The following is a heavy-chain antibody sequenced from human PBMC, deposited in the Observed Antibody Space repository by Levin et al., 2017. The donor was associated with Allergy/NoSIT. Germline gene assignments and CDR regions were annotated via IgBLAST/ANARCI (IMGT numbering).Heavy chain of an antibody. CDR2: ISYDGSNK. J-gene: IGHJ4*02. V-gene: IGHV3-30*18. D-gene: IGHD1-26*01. CDR1: GFTFSSYG. CDR3: AKDTTPTYSGSYIGDPVDY. Sequence: GESLKISCAASGFTFSSYGMHWVRQAPGKGLEWVAVISYDGSNKYYADSVKGRFTISRDNSKNTLYLQMNSLRAEDTAVYYCAKDTTPTYSGSYIGDPVDYWGQGTLVTVSS.